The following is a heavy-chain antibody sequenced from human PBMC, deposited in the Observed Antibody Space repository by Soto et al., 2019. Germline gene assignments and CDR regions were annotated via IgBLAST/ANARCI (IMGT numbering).Heavy chain of an antibody. CDR2: ISSSGSTI. D-gene: IGHD2-15*01. V-gene: IGHV3-11*01. CDR1: GFTFSDYY. Sequence: QVQLVESGGGLVKPGGSLRLSCAASGFTFSDYYMSWIRQAPGKGLEWVSYISSSGSTIYYADPVKGRFTFSRDNAKTSLYLPMNSLRAEDTAVYSCARGACSGGSCYSWNYYYYYYMDVWGKVNTVTVSS. CDR3: ARGACSGGSCYSWNYYYYYYMDV. J-gene: IGHJ6*03.